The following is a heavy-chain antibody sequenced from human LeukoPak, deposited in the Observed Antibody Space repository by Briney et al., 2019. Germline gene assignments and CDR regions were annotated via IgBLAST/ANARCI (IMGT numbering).Heavy chain of an antibody. CDR1: GYTFTGYY. Sequence: ASVKVSCKASGYTFTGYYMHWVRQAPGQGLEWMGWINPNSGGTNYAQKFQGRVTMTRDTSISTAYMELSRLRSDDTAVYYCARSTAMASYYYDSSGYYENDYWGQGTLVTVSS. CDR2: INPNSGGT. CDR3: ARSTAMASYYYDSSGYYENDY. V-gene: IGHV1-2*02. D-gene: IGHD3-22*01. J-gene: IGHJ4*02.